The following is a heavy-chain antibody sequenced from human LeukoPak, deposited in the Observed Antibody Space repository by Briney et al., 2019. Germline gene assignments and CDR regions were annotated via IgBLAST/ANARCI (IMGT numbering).Heavy chain of an antibody. CDR2: IYHSGNT. CDR3: ALQPARRLSWFEP. Sequence: SETLSLTCTVSGYSISSGYYWCWIRQPPGKGLEWIANIYHSGNTYYNPSLKSRVTISVDTSRNQFSLKLSSVTAADTAVYYCALQPARRLSWFEPWGQGTLVTVSS. V-gene: IGHV4-38-2*02. J-gene: IGHJ5*02. CDR1: GYSISSGYY. D-gene: IGHD2-2*01.